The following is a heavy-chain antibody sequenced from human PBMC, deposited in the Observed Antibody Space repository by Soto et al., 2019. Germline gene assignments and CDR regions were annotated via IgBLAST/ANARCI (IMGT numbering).Heavy chain of an antibody. J-gene: IGHJ4*02. CDR2: ITNSGGAT. CDR1: GFTFSSSA. V-gene: IGHV3-23*01. D-gene: IGHD6-19*01. CDR3: AKRQQWLPFDY. Sequence: EVQLLESGGGSAQPGGSLRLSCAASGFTFSSSAMSWVRQAPGKGLEWVSSITNSGGATYYADSVKGRFTISRDNSMNTLYLQMNSLRAEDTAVYYCAKRQQWLPFDYWGQGTLVTVSA.